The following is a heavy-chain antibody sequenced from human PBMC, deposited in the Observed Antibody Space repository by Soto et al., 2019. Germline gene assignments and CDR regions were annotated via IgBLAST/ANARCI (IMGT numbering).Heavy chain of an antibody. Sequence: QITLKESGPTLVRPTQTLTLTCTFSGFSLSTTGVGVGWIRQPPGKALEWLALIYWADAKRYSPSLKSRLTLTKCPSQYDVILPLTNMDPVDPATYFCAQRLRDYGFGRARANYFAPWCPGTLVPVSS. CDR2: IYWADAK. J-gene: IGHJ5*02. D-gene: IGHD1-7*01. V-gene: IGHV2-5*02. CDR1: GFSLSTTGVG. CDR3: AQRLRDYGFGRARANYFAP.